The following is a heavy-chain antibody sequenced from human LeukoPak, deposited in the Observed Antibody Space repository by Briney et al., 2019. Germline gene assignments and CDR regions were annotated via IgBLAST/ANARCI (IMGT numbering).Heavy chain of an antibody. CDR2: IYSGGST. CDR3: AREGGGYKMAFDY. V-gene: IGHV3-66*01. D-gene: IGHD5-12*01. Sequence: GGSLRLSCAASGFTVSSNYMSWVRQAPGKGLEWVSVIYSGGSTYYADSVKGRFTISRDNSKNTLYLQMNSLRAEDTAVYYCAREGGGYKMAFDYWGQGTLVTVSS. J-gene: IGHJ4*02. CDR1: GFTVSSNY.